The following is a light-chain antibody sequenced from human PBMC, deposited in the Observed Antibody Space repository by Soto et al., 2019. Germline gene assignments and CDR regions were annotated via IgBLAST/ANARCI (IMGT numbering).Light chain of an antibody. V-gene: IGLV2-14*01. CDR3: CSYTSSSTYV. CDR1: SSDLGGYNY. Sequence: QSVLTQPASVSGSPGQSITISCTGTSSDLGGYNYVSWYQQHPGEAPKLLIYEVSDRPSGVSNRFSASKSGNTASLTISGLQAEDEADYYCCSYTSSSTYVFGTGTKVTVL. CDR2: EVS. J-gene: IGLJ1*01.